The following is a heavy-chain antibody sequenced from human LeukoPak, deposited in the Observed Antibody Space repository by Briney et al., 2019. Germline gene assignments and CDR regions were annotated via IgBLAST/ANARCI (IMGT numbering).Heavy chain of an antibody. CDR3: AKTFYDSSGYSYDAFDI. D-gene: IGHD3-22*01. J-gene: IGHJ3*02. Sequence: GGSLRLSCAASGFTFDDYAMAWVRQAPGKGLEWVSGISWNSGIIGYADSVKGRFTISRDNAKNSLYLQMNSLRAEDTALYYCAKTFYDSSGYSYDAFDIWGQGTMVTVSS. CDR1: GFTFDDYA. V-gene: IGHV3-9*01. CDR2: ISWNSGII.